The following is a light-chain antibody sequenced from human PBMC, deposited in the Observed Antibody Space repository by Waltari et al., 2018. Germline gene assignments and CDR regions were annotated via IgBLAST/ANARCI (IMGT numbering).Light chain of an antibody. Sequence: EIVLTLSPGTLSLSPGEGATLSCRPTQSVSHNNLAWYQQKDGQAPRLLIYGASSRATGIPDRFSGSGSGTDFTLSISRLEPEDYGVYYCQQYDGSPITFGGGTKVEI. V-gene: IGKV3-20*01. CDR2: GAS. J-gene: IGKJ4*01. CDR1: QSVSHNN. CDR3: QQYDGSPIT.